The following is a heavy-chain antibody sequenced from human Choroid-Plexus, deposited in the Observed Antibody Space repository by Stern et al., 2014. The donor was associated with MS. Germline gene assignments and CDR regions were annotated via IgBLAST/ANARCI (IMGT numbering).Heavy chain of an antibody. CDR3: AKDRQYLTYFFDH. CDR2: VSYDGSNK. CDR1: GFTFGSCA. Sequence: QVQLVQSGGGVVQPGRPLRLSCVASGFTFGSCAMHWVRQAPGKGLERVAGVSYDGSNKYYADSVKGRFTISRDNSQNTLYMQMISLRPEDTAVYYCAKDRQYLTYFFDHWGQGSLVTVSS. V-gene: IGHV3-30*18. J-gene: IGHJ5*02. D-gene: IGHD2/OR15-2a*01.